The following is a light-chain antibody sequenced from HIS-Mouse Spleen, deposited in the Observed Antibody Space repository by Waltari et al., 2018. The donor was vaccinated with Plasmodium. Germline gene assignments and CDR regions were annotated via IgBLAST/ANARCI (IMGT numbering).Light chain of an antibody. Sequence: SYELTQPPPVSLSPGQTAMITCSGAALPQTYAYWYQQKAGRAPVLVIYEDSKRPSGSPERFAGVSSGTRATLTISGAQVEDEADYDWYSTDSSGNHRVFGGGTKLTVL. CDR3: YSTDSSGNHRV. J-gene: IGLJ3*02. CDR2: EDS. V-gene: IGLV3-10*01. CDR1: ALPQTY.